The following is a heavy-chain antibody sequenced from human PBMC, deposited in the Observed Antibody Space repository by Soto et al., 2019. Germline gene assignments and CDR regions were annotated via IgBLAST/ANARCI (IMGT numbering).Heavy chain of an antibody. CDR3: ARDGFVDAFDI. V-gene: IGHV1-46*01. Sequence: ASVKVSCKASGYTFTSYYMHWVRQAPGQGLEWMGIINPSGGSTSYAQKFQGRVTMTTDTSTSTAYMELRSLRSDDTAVYYCARDGFVDAFDIWGQGTMVTVSS. J-gene: IGHJ3*02. D-gene: IGHD3-10*01. CDR1: GYTFTSYY. CDR2: INPSGGST.